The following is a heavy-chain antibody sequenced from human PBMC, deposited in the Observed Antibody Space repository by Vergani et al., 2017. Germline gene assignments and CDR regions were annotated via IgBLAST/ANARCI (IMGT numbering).Heavy chain of an antibody. CDR3: ATKRCGTPGCQIGYVRE. V-gene: IGHV3-30*03. D-gene: IGHD1-1*01. Sequence: QVHLVESGGGVVQPGRFLRLPCVVSGFTSSYYGMHWVRQAPGKGLEWVAVISYDGTQKYYADSVKGRVTISGDNSKSTLYLQMNSLRTEDTAVYYCATKRCGTPGCQIGYVREGGQGTLVTVSS. J-gene: IGHJ1*01. CDR1: GFTSSYYG. CDR2: ISYDGTQK.